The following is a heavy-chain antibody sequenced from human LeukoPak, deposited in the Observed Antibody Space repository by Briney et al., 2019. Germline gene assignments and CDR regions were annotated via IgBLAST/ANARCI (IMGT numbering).Heavy chain of an antibody. CDR1: GGSISSYY. V-gene: IGHV4-4*07. Sequence: SETLSLTCTVSGGSISSYYWSWIRQPAGKGLKWIGRIYTSGSTNYNPSLKSQVTMSVDTSKNQFSLKLSSVTAADTAVYYCARDGGYYFDYWGQGTLVTVSS. CDR3: ARDGGYYFDY. CDR2: IYTSGST. J-gene: IGHJ4*02. D-gene: IGHD2-15*01.